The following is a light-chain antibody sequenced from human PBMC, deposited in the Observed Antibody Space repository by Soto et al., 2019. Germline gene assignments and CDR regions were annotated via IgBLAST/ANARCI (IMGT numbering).Light chain of an antibody. Sequence: QSVLTQPASVSGTPGQSITISCVETSSDVNGYSYISWYQQHPGKAPKLIIFDVTHRPSGISTRFSGSKSGNTASLTISGLQAEDEADYYCSSYPSSTTELIFGGGTKVTVL. CDR1: SSDVNGYSY. J-gene: IGLJ2*01. CDR3: SSYPSSTTELI. CDR2: DVT. V-gene: IGLV2-14*03.